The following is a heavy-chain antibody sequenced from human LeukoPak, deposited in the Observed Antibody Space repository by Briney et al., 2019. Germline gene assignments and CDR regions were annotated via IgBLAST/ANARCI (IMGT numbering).Heavy chain of an antibody. Sequence: SETLSLTCAVSGYSISSGYYWGWIRQPPGKGLEWIGSIYHSGSNYYDPSLTSPVTIAVDRSKNQVSLNLSSVRAADTDVYYCARHPLATIFGVVIPQGYYFDYWGQGTLVTVSS. J-gene: IGHJ4*02. D-gene: IGHD3-3*01. CDR3: ARHPLATIFGVVIPQGYYFDY. V-gene: IGHV4-38-2*01. CDR2: IYHSGSN. CDR1: GYSISSGYY.